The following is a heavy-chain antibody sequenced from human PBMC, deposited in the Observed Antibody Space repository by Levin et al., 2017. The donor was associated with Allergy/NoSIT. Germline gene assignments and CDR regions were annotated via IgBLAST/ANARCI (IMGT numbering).Heavy chain of an antibody. CDR3: ARGRRWLRGVPDY. CDR2: INHSGKT. D-gene: IGHD3-10*01. V-gene: IGHV4-34*01. CDR1: S. J-gene: IGHJ4*02. Sequence: SCIWIRQSPGKGLEWIGEINHSGKTNYSPSLKSRVTISVDTSKKQFSLNLTSVTAADTAVYFCARGRRWLRGVPDYWGQGTLVTVSS.